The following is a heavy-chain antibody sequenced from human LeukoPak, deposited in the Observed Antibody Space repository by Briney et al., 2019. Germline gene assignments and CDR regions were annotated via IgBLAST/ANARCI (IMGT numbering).Heavy chain of an antibody. D-gene: IGHD2/OR15-2a*01. CDR3: ARWAGRGSPQFYGPLDF. CDR2: LIPIFGTP. CDR1: GGTFTSYA. J-gene: IGHJ4*02. Sequence: GASVKVSCKASGGTFTSYAFSWVRQAPAQGLEWMGGLIPIFGTPIYAQKFQGRVTTTVDESTSTAYMELSSLRSEDTAVYYCARWAGRGSPQFYGPLDFWGQGTLVTVSS. V-gene: IGHV1-69*13.